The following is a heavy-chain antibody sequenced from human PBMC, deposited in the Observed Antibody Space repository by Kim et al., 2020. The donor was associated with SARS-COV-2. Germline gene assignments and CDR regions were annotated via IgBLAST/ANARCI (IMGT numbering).Heavy chain of an antibody. V-gene: IGHV3-74*01. CDR3: ARGAYSGSGSRIVAAF. CDR2: ISPDGTYT. J-gene: IGHJ2*01. D-gene: IGHD3-10*01. CDR1: EFTLSTYW. Sequence: GGSLRLSCAASEFTLSTYWMHWVRQTPGKGLMWLSRISPDGTYTYYADSVKGRFTISRDNAKNTLYLQMNTLRDEDTAMYYCARGAYSGSGSRIVAAFWG.